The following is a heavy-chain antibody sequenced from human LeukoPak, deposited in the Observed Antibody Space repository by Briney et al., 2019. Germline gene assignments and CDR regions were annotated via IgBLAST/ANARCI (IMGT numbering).Heavy chain of an antibody. V-gene: IGHV3-21*01. J-gene: IGHJ4*02. CDR2: ISSSSSYI. Sequence: PGGSLRLSCAASGFTFSSYSMNWVRQAPGKGLEWVSSISSSSSYIYYADSVKGRFTISRDNAKNSLYLQMNSLRVDDTAVYYCARDHDQYSGSYSFDYWGQGTLVTVSS. D-gene: IGHD1-26*01. CDR3: ARDHDQYSGSYSFDY. CDR1: GFTFSSYS.